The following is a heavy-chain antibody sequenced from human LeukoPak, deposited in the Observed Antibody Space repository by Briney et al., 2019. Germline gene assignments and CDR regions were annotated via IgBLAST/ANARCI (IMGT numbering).Heavy chain of an antibody. J-gene: IGHJ5*02. V-gene: IGHV4-59*01. D-gene: IGHD1-1*01. CDR1: GGSISSYY. Sequence: SETLSLTCTVSGGSISSYYWSWIRQPPGKGLEWIGYISYSGSTNFNPSLKSRVTISVDTSKNQFSLKLSSVTAADTAAYYCAREGTAGTNLNWFDPWGQGTLVTVSS. CDR2: ISYSGST. CDR3: AREGTAGTNLNWFDP.